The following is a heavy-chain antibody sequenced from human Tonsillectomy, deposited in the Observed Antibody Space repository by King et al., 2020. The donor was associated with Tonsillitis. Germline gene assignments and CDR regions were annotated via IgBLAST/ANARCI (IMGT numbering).Heavy chain of an antibody. CDR1: GFTFSTYR. Sequence: VQLVESGGGLVKPGGSMRLSCEASGFTFSTYRMKWVRQAPGKGLEWVSFISSKSTYTYYIDSVRGRFTISRDKAKNSVFLEMNNLRAEDTAVYYCARGKVGVRGYYGMDVWGQGTTVIVSS. D-gene: IGHD1-26*01. CDR3: ARGKVGVRGYYGMDV. V-gene: IGHV3-21*01. CDR2: ISSKSTYT. J-gene: IGHJ6*02.